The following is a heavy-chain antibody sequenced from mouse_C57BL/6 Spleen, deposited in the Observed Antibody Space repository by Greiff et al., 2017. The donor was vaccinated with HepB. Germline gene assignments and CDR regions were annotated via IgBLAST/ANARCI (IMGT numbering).Heavy chain of an antibody. J-gene: IGHJ4*01. D-gene: IGHD1-1*01. V-gene: IGHV1-81*01. CDR1: GYTFTSYG. Sequence: QVQLQQSGAELARPGASVKLSCKASGYTFTSYGISWVKQRTGQGLEWIGEIYPRSGNTYYNEKFKGKATLTADKSSSTAYMELRSLTSEDSAVYFCARSDGSSSYAMDYWGQGTSVTVSS. CDR2: IYPRSGNT. CDR3: ARSDGSSSYAMDY.